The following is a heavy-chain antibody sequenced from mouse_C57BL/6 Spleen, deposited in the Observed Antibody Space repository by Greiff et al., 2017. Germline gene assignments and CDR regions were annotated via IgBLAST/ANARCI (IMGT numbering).Heavy chain of an antibody. D-gene: IGHD2-4*01. CDR3: ASEFIYYDYGDAMDY. V-gene: IGHV1-80*01. Sequence: VQLQQSGAELVKPGASVKISCKASGYAFSSYWMNWVKQRPGKGLEWIGQIYPGDGDTNYNGKFKGKATLTADKSSSTAYMQLSSLTSEDSAVYFCASEFIYYDYGDAMDYWGQGTSVTVSS. CDR1: GYAFSSYW. J-gene: IGHJ4*01. CDR2: IYPGDGDT.